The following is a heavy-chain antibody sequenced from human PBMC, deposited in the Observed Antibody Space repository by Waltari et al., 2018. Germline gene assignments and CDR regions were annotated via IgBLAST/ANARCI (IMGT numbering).Heavy chain of an antibody. CDR1: DSSITTHYY. Sequence: QVQLQESGPGLVKPSETLSLTCAVSDSSITTHYYWGWIRQPPGKGLEWMGSSYHTGSTYYNPSLKSRVAISVDTSKNQFSLRLRSVTAADTAVYYCARVTTVRLFDYWGQGILVTVSS. D-gene: IGHD4-4*01. CDR3: ARVTTVRLFDY. V-gene: IGHV4-38-2*01. J-gene: IGHJ4*02. CDR2: SYHTGST.